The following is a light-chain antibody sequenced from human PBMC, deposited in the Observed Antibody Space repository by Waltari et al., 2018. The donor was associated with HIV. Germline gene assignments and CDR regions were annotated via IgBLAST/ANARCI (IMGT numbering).Light chain of an antibody. Sequence: VLTQSPGTLSLAPGERATLPCRASQNVGGTYVAWYQQKPGQAPRLLTYGASSRPTGVPDRFSGSGTGTDFTLTISRLEPEDFAVYYCQQYGSSPQTFGQGTKVEIK. CDR2: GAS. CDR3: QQYGSSPQT. J-gene: IGKJ2*01. CDR1: QNVGGTY. V-gene: IGKV3-20*01.